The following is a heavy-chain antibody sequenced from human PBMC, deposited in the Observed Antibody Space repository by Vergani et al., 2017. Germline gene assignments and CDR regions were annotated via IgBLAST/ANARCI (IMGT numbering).Heavy chain of an antibody. CDR1: GFTFSACP. J-gene: IGHJ4*02. V-gene: IGHV3-23*04. CDR2: ISARYPST. D-gene: IGHD3-10*01. Sequence: VQLVESGGGVVQPGGSLRLSCAASGFTFSACPMTWVRQAPGKGLEWVSAISARYPSTYYADSVKGRFTISRDNSKNMLYLQMNSLRAEDTAVYYCAKQYFVSGNYLFDYWGQGTLVTVSS. CDR3: AKQYFVSGNYLFDY.